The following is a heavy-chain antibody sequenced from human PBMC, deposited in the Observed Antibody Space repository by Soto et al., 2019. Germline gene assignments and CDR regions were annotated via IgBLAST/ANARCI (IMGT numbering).Heavy chain of an antibody. CDR1: GTNDW. CDR3: ARGYYSFWSGPLDY. Sequence: PXESLTIFFKTSGTNDWIAWVRQRPGKVLEWLGIIYPGDSDTRYSPSFQGQVTISADRSINTTYLRWSTLKASDSGIYFCARGYYSFWSGPLDYWGQGTLVTVYS. D-gene: IGHD3-3*01. V-gene: IGHV5-51*01. CDR2: IYPGDSDT. J-gene: IGHJ4*02.